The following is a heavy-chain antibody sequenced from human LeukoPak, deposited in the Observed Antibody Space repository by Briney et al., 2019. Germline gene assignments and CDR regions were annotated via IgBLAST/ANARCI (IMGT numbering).Heavy chain of an antibody. V-gene: IGHV3-30*03. Sequence: GRSLRLSCAASGFTFSSYGMHWVRQAPGKGLEWVAVISYDGSNKYYADSVKGRFTISRDNSKNTPYLQMNSLRAEDTAVYYCGRASSSWSNYFDYWGQGTLVTVSS. CDR2: ISYDGSNK. CDR1: GFTFSSYG. J-gene: IGHJ4*02. CDR3: GRASSSWSNYFDY. D-gene: IGHD6-13*01.